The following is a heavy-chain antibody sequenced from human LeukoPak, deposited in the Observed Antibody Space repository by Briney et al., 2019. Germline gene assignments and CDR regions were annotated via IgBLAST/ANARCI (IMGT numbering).Heavy chain of an antibody. CDR2: ISSSSSYI. J-gene: IGHJ4*02. CDR3: ASAGLVYSSGWYVETPFDY. CDR1: GFTFSSYT. Sequence: GGSLRLSCAASGFTFSSYTMNWVRQAPGKGLEWGSSISSSSSYIYYADSVKGRFTISRDNAKNSLYLQMNSLRAEDTAVYYCASAGLVYSSGWYVETPFDYWGEGTLVTVSS. V-gene: IGHV3-21*01. D-gene: IGHD6-13*01.